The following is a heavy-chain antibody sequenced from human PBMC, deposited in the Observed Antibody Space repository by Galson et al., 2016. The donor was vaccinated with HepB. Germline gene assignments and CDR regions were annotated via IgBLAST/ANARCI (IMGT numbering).Heavy chain of an antibody. CDR1: GFTFSSYD. J-gene: IGHJ6*02. Sequence: SLRLSCAASGFTFSSYDMQWVRQATGKGLEWVSAIGTAGDTYYPGSVKGRFTISRENAKNSLYLQMNSLRAGDTAVYYCARGGGFPSYYYYGMDVWSQGTTVTVSS. CDR2: IGTAGDT. D-gene: IGHD3-16*01. CDR3: ARGGGFPSYYYYGMDV. V-gene: IGHV3-13*01.